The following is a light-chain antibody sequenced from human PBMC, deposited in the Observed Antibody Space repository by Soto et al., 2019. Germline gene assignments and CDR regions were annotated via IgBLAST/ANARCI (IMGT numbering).Light chain of an antibody. CDR2: GAS. V-gene: IGKV3-20*01. J-gene: IGKJ1*01. Sequence: IMMTQSPATLSVSPGERATLSCRASQSVSSYLAWYQQKPGQAPRLLIYGASNRATGIPDRFSGSGSGTDFTLTISRLEPEDFAVYYCQQYGSSGTFGQGTKVDI. CDR1: QSVSSY. CDR3: QQYGSSGT.